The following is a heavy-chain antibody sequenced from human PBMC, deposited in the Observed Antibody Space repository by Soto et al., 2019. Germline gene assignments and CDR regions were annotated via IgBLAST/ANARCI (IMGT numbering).Heavy chain of an antibody. J-gene: IGHJ4*02. Sequence: QVQLQQSGAGLLKPSETLSLTCDVYGGSFSDYIWTWIRQTPGKGLQWIGQINHSGSANYNPSLKGRVTISVHASSSQFSLELSSVTAADTAVYYCARGLISGSHYSGGWYYFDSWGQGTQVTVS. CDR3: ARGLISGSHYSGGWYYFDS. CDR1: GGSFSDYI. CDR2: INHSGSA. V-gene: IGHV4-34*01. D-gene: IGHD1-26*01.